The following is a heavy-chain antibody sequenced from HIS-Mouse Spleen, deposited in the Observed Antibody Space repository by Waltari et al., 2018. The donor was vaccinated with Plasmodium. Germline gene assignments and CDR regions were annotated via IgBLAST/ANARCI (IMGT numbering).Heavy chain of an antibody. CDR1: GGSFSGYY. D-gene: IGHD6-6*01. CDR2: IKHSGST. J-gene: IGHJ4*02. Sequence: QVQLQQWGAGLLKPSETLSLTCAVYGGSFSGYYWSWIRQPPGKGLAWIGEIKHSGSTNYNPSLKGRVTVSVDTAKNQFSLKLSSVTAADTAVYYCAGGVSSSSSNLDYWGQGTLVTVSS. V-gene: IGHV4-34*01. CDR3: AGGVSSSSSNLDY.